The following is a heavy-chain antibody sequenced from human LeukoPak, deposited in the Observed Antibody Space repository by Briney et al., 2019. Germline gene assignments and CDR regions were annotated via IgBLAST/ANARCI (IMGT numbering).Heavy chain of an antibody. J-gene: IGHJ5*02. CDR3: ARDRDWLVQRDWFDP. D-gene: IGHD6-19*01. V-gene: IGHV1-2*02. Sequence: GASVKVSCKASGYTFSGYYMHWVRQAPGQGLEWMGWINPNSGGTNYAQKFQGRVTMTRDTSISTAYMELSRLRSDDTAVYYCARDRDWLVQRDWFDPWGQGTLVTVSS. CDR2: INPNSGGT. CDR1: GYTFSGYY.